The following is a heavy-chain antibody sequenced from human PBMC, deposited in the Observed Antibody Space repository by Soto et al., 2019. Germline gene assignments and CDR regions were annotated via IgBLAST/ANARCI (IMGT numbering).Heavy chain of an antibody. Sequence: ASVKVSCKASGYTFTSYGISWVRQAPGQGLEWMGWISAYNGNTNYAQKLQGRVTMTTDTSTSTAYMELRSLRSDDTAVYYCARGRVRGVFNSDFDYWGQGALVTVSS. J-gene: IGHJ4*02. CDR1: GYTFTSYG. D-gene: IGHD3-10*01. CDR2: ISAYNGNT. V-gene: IGHV1-18*01. CDR3: ARGRVRGVFNSDFDY.